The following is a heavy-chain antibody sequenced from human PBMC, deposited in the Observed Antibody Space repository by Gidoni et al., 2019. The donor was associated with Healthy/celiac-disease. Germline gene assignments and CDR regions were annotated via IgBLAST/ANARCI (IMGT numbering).Heavy chain of an antibody. CDR2: INHSGST. D-gene: IGHD3-10*01. CDR3: ARGVRGQIMVRGVMGFDY. Sequence: QVQLQQWGAGLLKPSETLSLTCAVYGGSFSGYYWSWIRQPPGKGLEWIGEINHSGSTNYNPSLKSRVTISVDTSKNQFSLKLSSVTAADTAVYYCARGVRGQIMVRGVMGFDYWGQGTLVTVSS. CDR1: GGSFSGYY. J-gene: IGHJ4*02. V-gene: IGHV4-34*01.